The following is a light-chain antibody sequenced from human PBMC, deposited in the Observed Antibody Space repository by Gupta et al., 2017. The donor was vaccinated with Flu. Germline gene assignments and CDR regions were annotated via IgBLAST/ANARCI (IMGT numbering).Light chain of an antibody. V-gene: IGKV3-20*01. J-gene: IGKJ2*01. CDR2: AAS. Sequence: DIVLTHSPRTLSLSPGESATLSCWASQSVSNNNLAWYQQKPGQAPRLLIYAASSRASGIPDRFSGSGSGTGFTLTIRRLEPEDFAVYYCQQYGSSPRTFGQGTKLEIK. CDR3: QQYGSSPRT. CDR1: QSVSNNN.